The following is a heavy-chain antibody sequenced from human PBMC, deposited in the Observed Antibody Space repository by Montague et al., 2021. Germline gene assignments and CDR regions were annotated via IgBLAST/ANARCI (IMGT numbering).Heavy chain of an antibody. J-gene: IGHJ3*02. D-gene: IGHD6-13*01. Sequence: SLRLSCAASGFSFSSYWMHWVHQAPGKGLLWVSRITLDGSSTPFADSVKGRFTTSRNNAKATLYLQMNSLRVEDTAVYYCARNLASAAPGAFDIWGQGTMVTVSS. V-gene: IGHV3-74*01. CDR2: ITLDGSST. CDR1: GFSFSSYW. CDR3: ARNLASAAPGAFDI.